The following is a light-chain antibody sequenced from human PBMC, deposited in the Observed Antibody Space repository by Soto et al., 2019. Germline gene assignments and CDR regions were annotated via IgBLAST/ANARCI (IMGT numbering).Light chain of an antibody. CDR2: QDS. V-gene: IGLV3-1*01. CDR3: QAWDSSTAV. CDR1: KLGDKY. J-gene: IGLJ1*01. Sequence: SYELTQPPSVSVSPGQTASITCSGDKLGDKYACWYQQKPGQSPVLGIYQDSKRPSGIPERFSGSNSGNTATLTISGTQAMDEADYYCQAWDSSTAVFGTGTKLTVL.